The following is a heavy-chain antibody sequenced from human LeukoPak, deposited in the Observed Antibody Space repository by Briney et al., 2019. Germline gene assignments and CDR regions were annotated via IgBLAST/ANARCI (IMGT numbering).Heavy chain of an antibody. CDR2: ISSSGSSK. J-gene: IGHJ4*02. Sequence: GRCLRPSCATSAFTFSSYEMNWVRQGPGKGLEWVSYISSSGSSKYYADSVKGRFTISRDNAKKPLYLQMNSLRAEDTAVYYCARGWGEGGQGTLVTVSS. CDR3: ARGWGE. CDR1: AFTFSSYE. V-gene: IGHV3-48*03. D-gene: IGHD3-10*01.